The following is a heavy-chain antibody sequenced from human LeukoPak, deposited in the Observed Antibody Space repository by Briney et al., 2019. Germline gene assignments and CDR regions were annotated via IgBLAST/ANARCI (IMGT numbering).Heavy chain of an antibody. CDR3: ARDGSGYDYYYYYYMDV. D-gene: IGHD3-3*01. Sequence: ASVKVSCKASGYTFTGYYMHWVRQAPGQGLEWMGWINPNSGGTNYAQKFQGRFTMTRDTSISTAYMELSRLRSDDTAVYYCARDGSGYDYYYYYYMDVWGKGTTVTVS. CDR2: INPNSGGT. J-gene: IGHJ6*03. CDR1: GYTFTGYY. V-gene: IGHV1-2*02.